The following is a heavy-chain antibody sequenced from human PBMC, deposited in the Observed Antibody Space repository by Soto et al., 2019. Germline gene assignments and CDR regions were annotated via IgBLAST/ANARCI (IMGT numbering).Heavy chain of an antibody. CDR2: ISSSSSTI. Sequence: PGGSLRLSCAASGFTFSSYSMNWVRQAPGKGLEWVSYISSSSSTIYYADSVKGRFTISRDNAKNSLYLQMNSLRAEDTAVYYCARDPPSGYWGQGTLVTVSS. CDR3: ARDPPSGY. CDR1: GFTFSSYS. J-gene: IGHJ4*02. V-gene: IGHV3-48*01.